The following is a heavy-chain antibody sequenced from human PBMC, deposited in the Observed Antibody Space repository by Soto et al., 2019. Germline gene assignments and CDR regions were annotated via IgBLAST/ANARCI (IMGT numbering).Heavy chain of an antibody. Sequence: QMQLVQSGPEVKKPGTSVKVSCKASGFTFTSSAVQWVRQARGQRLEWIGWIVVGSGNTNYAQKFQERVTITRDMSTSTGYMELSSLRSEDTAVYYCAAPGSYCSGGSCYSSYYYYGMDVWGQGTTVTVSS. D-gene: IGHD2-15*01. CDR1: GFTFTSSA. V-gene: IGHV1-58*01. CDR3: AAPGSYCSGGSCYSSYYYYGMDV. J-gene: IGHJ6*02. CDR2: IVVGSGNT.